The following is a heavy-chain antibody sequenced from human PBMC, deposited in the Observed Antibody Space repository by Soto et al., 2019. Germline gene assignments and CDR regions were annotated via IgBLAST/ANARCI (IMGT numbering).Heavy chain of an antibody. CDR1: GFTFSSYS. CDR3: ARGGLYYYDSSGYGAFDI. J-gene: IGHJ3*02. CDR2: ISSSSSTI. Sequence: GGSLRLSCAASGFTFSSYSMNWVRQAPGKGLEWVSYISSSSSTIYYADSVKGRFTISRDNAKNSLYLQMNSLRDEDTAVYYCARGGLYYYDSSGYGAFDIWGQGTMVTVSS. D-gene: IGHD3-22*01. V-gene: IGHV3-48*02.